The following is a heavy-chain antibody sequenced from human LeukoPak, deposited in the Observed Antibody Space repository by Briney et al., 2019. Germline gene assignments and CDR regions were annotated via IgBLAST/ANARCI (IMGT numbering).Heavy chain of an antibody. Sequence: GASVTVSCKASGYTFTSYYIHWVRQAPGQGLEWLGWINPNTGGTNYAQKFQGRVTMTRDTSISTAVMDLRSLRSDDSAVYFCARGDLDTYYFDLWGRGTLVTVSS. J-gene: IGHJ2*01. V-gene: IGHV1-2*02. CDR3: ARGDLDTYYFDL. CDR1: GYTFTSYY. CDR2: INPNTGGT. D-gene: IGHD5-18*01.